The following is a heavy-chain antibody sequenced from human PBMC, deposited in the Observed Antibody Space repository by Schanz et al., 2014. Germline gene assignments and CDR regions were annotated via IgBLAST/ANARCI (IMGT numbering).Heavy chain of an antibody. Sequence: QVQLVQSEAAVKKPGASVKVSCKASGYFFSSYGISWVRQAPGQGLEWMGWISPYNGNTNSSPRVQDRVTMTTDTSTNTAYMELRSLRADDTAVYYCSRVYDGDSWSDYWGQGTLVTVSS. J-gene: IGHJ4*02. CDR3: SRVYDGDSWSDY. CDR1: GYFFSSYG. V-gene: IGHV1-18*01. D-gene: IGHD3-3*01. CDR2: ISPYNGNT.